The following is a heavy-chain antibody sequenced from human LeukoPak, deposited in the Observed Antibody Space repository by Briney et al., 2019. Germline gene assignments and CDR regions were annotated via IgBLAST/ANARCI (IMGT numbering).Heavy chain of an antibody. CDR1: GFTFSDYY. CDR3: ARRMRFGELYFDY. V-gene: IGHV3-11*01. CDR2: ISSSGSTI. J-gene: IGHJ4*02. Sequence: GGSLRLSCAASGFTFSDYYMSWIRQAPGKGLEWISYISSSGSTIYYADCVQGRFTISRDNAKNSLYLQVNSLRAEDTAVYYCARRMRFGELYFDYWGQGTLVTVSS. D-gene: IGHD3-10*01.